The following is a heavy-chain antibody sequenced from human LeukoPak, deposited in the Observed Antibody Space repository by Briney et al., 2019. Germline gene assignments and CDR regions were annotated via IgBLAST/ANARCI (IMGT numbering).Heavy chain of an antibody. Sequence: GGSLRLSCAASGFTFSSYSMNWVRQAPGKGLEWVSSISSSSSYIYYADSVKGRLTISRDNAKNSLYLQMNSLRAEDTAVYYCARSSITGDSSDYWGQGTLVTVSS. CDR2: ISSSSSYI. V-gene: IGHV3-21*01. CDR1: GFTFSSYS. CDR3: ARSSITGDSSDY. D-gene: IGHD1-14*01. J-gene: IGHJ4*02.